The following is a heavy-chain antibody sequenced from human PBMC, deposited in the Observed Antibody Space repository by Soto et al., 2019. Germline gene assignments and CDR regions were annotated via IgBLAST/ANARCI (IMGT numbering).Heavy chain of an antibody. CDR3: AKDGRYQLLPKGMDV. CDR2: ISGSGGST. D-gene: IGHD2-2*01. V-gene: IGHV3-23*01. Sequence: GGSLRLSFAASGFTFSSYAMSWVRQAPGKGLEWVSAISGSGGSTYYADSVKGRFTISRDNSKNTLYLQMNSLRAEDTAVYYCAKDGRYQLLPKGMDVWGQGTTVTVSS. CDR1: GFTFSSYA. J-gene: IGHJ6*02.